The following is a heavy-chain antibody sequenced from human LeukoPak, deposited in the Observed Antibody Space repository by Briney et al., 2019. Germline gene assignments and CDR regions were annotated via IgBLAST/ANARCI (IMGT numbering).Heavy chain of an antibody. CDR1: RFTFSNYA. Sequence: GGSLRLSCAASRFTFSNYAMNWVRQAPGKGLEWVSGISGFGGSTYYAPSVKGRLTISRDNFGNMLYLHLDSLRVEDTAIYYCARRSGSSWSSFDYWGQGALVTVSS. V-gene: IGHV3-23*01. J-gene: IGHJ4*02. CDR3: ARRSGSSWSSFDY. D-gene: IGHD6-13*01. CDR2: ISGFGGST.